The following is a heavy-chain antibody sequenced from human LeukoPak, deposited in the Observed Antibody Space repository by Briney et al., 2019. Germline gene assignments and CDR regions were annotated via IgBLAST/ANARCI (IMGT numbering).Heavy chain of an antibody. CDR1: GGSISSSSYY. V-gene: IGHV4-39*01. CDR3: ASQYDFWSGYYLVNYYYYGMDV. CDR2: IYYSGST. J-gene: IGHJ6*02. D-gene: IGHD3-3*01. Sequence: PSETLSLTCTVSGGSISSSSYYWGWIRQPPGKGLEWIGSIYYSGSTYYNPSLKSRVTISVDTSKNQFSLKLSSVTAADTAVYYCASQYDFWSGYYLVNYYYYGMDVWGQGTTVTVSS.